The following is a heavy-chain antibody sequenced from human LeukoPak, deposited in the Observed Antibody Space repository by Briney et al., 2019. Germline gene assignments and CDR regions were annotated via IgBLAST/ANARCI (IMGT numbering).Heavy chain of an antibody. J-gene: IGHJ4*02. Sequence: SETLTLTCTVSGGSISGYHWSWIRQPPGKGLEWIGYIYYSGSTNYNPSLKSRVTISVDTSKNHFSLNLTSVSAADTAVYYCARSAPSGYDCDYWGQGTLVTVSS. CDR1: GGSISGYH. CDR2: IYYSGST. D-gene: IGHD5-12*01. V-gene: IGHV4-59*08. CDR3: ARSAPSGYDCDY.